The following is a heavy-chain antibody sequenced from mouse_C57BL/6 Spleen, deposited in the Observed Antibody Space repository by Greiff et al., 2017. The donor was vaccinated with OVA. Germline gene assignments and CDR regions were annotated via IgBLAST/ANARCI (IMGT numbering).Heavy chain of an antibody. J-gene: IGHJ4*01. CDR2: IWRGGST. Sequence: QVQLKESGPGLVQPSQSLSITCTVSGFSLTSYGVHWVRQSPGKGLEWLGVIWRGGSTDYNAAFMSSLSITKDNSKSKVFFKMNSLQADDTAIYYCAKNYDGSSYGDYAMDYWGQGTSVTVSS. V-gene: IGHV2-5*01. D-gene: IGHD1-1*01. CDR3: AKNYDGSSYGDYAMDY. CDR1: GFSLTSYG.